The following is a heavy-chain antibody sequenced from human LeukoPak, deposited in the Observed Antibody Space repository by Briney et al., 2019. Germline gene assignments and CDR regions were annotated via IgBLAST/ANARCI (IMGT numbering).Heavy chain of an antibody. Sequence: GGSLRLSCAASGFPFSTYAMTWVRQAPGKGLEWVSSISVSGGSTYYADPAKGRFTISRDNSKNTLYLQMNSLRAEDTAVYYCANRGVCYYYMDVWGKGTTVTVSS. CDR2: ISVSGGST. V-gene: IGHV3-23*01. J-gene: IGHJ6*03. CDR1: GFPFSTYA. CDR3: ANRGVCYYYMDV. D-gene: IGHD6-13*01.